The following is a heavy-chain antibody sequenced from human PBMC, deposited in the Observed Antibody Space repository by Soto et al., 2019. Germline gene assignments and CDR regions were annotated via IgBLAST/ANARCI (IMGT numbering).Heavy chain of an antibody. V-gene: IGHV3-48*02. CDR2: ISSDSRTI. J-gene: IGHJ6*02. D-gene: IGHD3-3*01. CDR1: GFSLSDYA. Sequence: GGSLRLSCVASGFSLSDYAVNWVRQAPGKGLEWVSFISSDSRTIYYADSVEGRFTVSRDNARNSVSLQMDSLRDEDAAFYYCARIKLVEWFFINVDVYDMDVWGQGTPVTVSS. CDR3: ARIKLVEWFFINVDVYDMDV.